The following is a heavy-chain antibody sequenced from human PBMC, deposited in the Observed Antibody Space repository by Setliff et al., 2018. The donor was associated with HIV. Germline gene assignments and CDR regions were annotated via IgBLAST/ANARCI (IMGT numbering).Heavy chain of an antibody. CDR3: ARVPPLKAFGGVISLYYFDY. D-gene: IGHD3-16*02. CDR2: IYYSGST. Sequence: SETLSLTCTVSGGSITGYYWSWIRQHPGKGLEWIGYIYYSGSTYYNPSLKSRVTISVDTSKNHFSLKLSSVTAADTAVYYCARVPPLKAFGGVISLYYFDYWGQGTLVTVSS. CDR1: GGSITGYY. V-gene: IGHV4-31*03. J-gene: IGHJ4*02.